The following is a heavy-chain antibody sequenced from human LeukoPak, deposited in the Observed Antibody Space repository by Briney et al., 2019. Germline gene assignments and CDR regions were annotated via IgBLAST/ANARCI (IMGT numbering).Heavy chain of an antibody. D-gene: IGHD3-9*01. Sequence: QPGRSLRLSCAASGFTFSSYAMHWVRQAPGKGLEWVAVISYDGSNKYYADSVKGRFTISRDNAKNSLYLQMNSLRAEDTAVYYCARVRAPDYDILTGYRSSDYFDYWGQGTLVTVSS. CDR1: GFTFSSYA. J-gene: IGHJ4*02. V-gene: IGHV3-30-3*01. CDR3: ARVRAPDYDILTGYRSSDYFDY. CDR2: ISYDGSNK.